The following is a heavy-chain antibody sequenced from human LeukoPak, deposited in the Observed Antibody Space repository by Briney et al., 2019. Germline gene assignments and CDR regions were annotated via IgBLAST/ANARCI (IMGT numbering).Heavy chain of an antibody. CDR3: ARHEVAAAGTFDP. V-gene: IGHV5-51*01. CDR1: GYSFTSYW. Sequence: GGSLRLSCKGSGYSFTSYWIGWVRQMPGKGLEWMGIIYPGDSDTRYSPSFQGQVTISADKSISTAYLQWSSLKASDTAMYYCARHEVAAAGTFDPWGQGTLVTVSS. CDR2: IYPGDSDT. J-gene: IGHJ5*02. D-gene: IGHD6-13*01.